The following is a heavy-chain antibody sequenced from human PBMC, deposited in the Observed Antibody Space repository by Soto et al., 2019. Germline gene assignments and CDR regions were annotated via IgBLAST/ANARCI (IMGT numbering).Heavy chain of an antibody. CDR3: ARQTTVTRRSWYFDL. Sequence: SETLSLTCTVSGGSISSYYWSWIRQPPGKGLEWIGYIYYSGSTNYNPSLKSRATISVDTSKNQFSLKLSSVTAADTAVYYCARQTTVTRRSWYFDLWGRGTLVTVAS. CDR2: IYYSGST. V-gene: IGHV4-59*08. D-gene: IGHD4-17*01. J-gene: IGHJ2*01. CDR1: GGSISSYY.